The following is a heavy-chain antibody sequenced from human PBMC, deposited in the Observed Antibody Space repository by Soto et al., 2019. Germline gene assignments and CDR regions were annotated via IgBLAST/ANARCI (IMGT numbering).Heavy chain of an antibody. D-gene: IGHD4-17*01. CDR3: ARTDYGDYAIDY. Sequence: QVQLQQWGAGLLKPSETLSLTCAVYGGSFSGYYWSWIRQPPGKGLGWIGEINHSGSTNYNPSLKSRVTISVDTSKNQFSLKLSSVTAADTAVYYCARTDYGDYAIDYWGQGTLVTVSS. V-gene: IGHV4-34*01. CDR2: INHSGST. J-gene: IGHJ4*02. CDR1: GGSFSGYY.